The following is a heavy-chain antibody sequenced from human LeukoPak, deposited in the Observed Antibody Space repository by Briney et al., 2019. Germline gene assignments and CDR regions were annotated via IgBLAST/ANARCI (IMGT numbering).Heavy chain of an antibody. CDR1: GGSISSYY. V-gene: IGHV4-4*07. CDR2: IYTGGST. Sequence: PSETLSLTCTVSGGSISSYYWSWIRQPAGKGLEWIGRIYTGGSTNYNPSLKSRVTMSVDTSKNQFSLKLSSVTAADTAVYYCARDRYYYGSGSYYHPFDYWGQGTLVTVSS. D-gene: IGHD3-10*01. CDR3: ARDRYYYGSGSYYHPFDY. J-gene: IGHJ4*02.